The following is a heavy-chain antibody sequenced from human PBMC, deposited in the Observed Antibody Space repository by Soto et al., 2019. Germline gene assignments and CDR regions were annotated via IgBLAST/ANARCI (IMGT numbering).Heavy chain of an antibody. CDR3: ARFGRYGEPYYFDY. V-gene: IGHV4-59*01. J-gene: IGHJ4*02. CDR1: GGSISSYY. CDR2: IYYSGST. Sequence: PSETLSLTCTVSGGSISSYYWSWIRQPPGKGLEWIGYIYYSGSTNYNPSLKSRVTISVDTSKNQFSLKLSSVTAADTAVYYCARFGRYGEPYYFDYWGQGTLVTVSS. D-gene: IGHD4-17*01.